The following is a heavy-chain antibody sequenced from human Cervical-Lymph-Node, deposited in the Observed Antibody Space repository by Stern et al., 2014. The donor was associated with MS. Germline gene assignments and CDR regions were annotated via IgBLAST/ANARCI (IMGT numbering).Heavy chain of an antibody. D-gene: IGHD2-2*02. V-gene: IGHV7-4-1*02. CDR1: GYSFTTFG. CDR2: INTNTGNP. CDR3: AKDPPYTSTWPDALDV. Sequence: VQLVQSGAELKNPGASVRVSCKGSGYSFTTFGINWVRQAPGQGLVWMGWINTNTGNPTYAQGFTGRFVFSLDTSVSTAYLQIINRKAEDTAVYYCAKDPPYTSTWPDALDVWGQGTMVTVSS. J-gene: IGHJ3*01.